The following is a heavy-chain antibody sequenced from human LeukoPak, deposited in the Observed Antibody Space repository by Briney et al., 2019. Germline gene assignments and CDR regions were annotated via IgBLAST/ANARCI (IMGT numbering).Heavy chain of an antibody. CDR1: GFTFSSYA. CDR3: ATTDPGTFYYYYYMDV. CDR2: ISGSGGST. J-gene: IGHJ6*03. V-gene: IGHV3-23*01. Sequence: GGSLRLSCAASGFTFSSYAMSWVRQAPVKGLEWVSAISGSGGSTYYADSVKGRFTISRDNSKNTLYLQMNSLRAEDTAVYYCATTDPGTFYYYYYMDVWGKGTTVTVSS. D-gene: IGHD1-1*01.